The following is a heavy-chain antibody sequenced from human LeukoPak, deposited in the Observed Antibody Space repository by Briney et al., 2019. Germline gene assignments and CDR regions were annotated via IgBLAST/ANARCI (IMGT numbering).Heavy chain of an antibody. D-gene: IGHD2-2*01. CDR2: IYPGDSDT. CDR1: GYSFTSYW. V-gene: IGHV5-51*01. J-gene: IGHJ3*02. Sequence: GESLKIPCKGSGYSFTSYWIGWVRQMPGKGLKWMGIIYPGDSDTRYSPSFQGQVTISADKSISTAYLQWSSLKASDTAMYYCARHTAVPAAIDAFDIWGQGTMVTVSS. CDR3: ARHTAVPAAIDAFDI.